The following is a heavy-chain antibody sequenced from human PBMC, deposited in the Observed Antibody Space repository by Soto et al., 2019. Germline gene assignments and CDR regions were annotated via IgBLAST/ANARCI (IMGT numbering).Heavy chain of an antibody. J-gene: IGHJ6*02. CDR3: ARVVSTVRGDPPLMDV. D-gene: IGHD2-2*01. CDR1: GGTFSSYA. V-gene: IGHV1-69*13. CDR2: IIPIFGTA. Sequence: ASVKVSCKASGGTFSSYAISWVRQAPGQGLEWMGGIIPIFGTANYAQEFQGRVTITADESTSTAYMELSSLRSEDTAVYYCARVVSTVRGDPPLMDVWGQGTTVTVSS.